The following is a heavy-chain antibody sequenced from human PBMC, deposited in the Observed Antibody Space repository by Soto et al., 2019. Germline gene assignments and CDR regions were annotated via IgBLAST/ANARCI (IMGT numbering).Heavy chain of an antibody. V-gene: IGHV3-7*01. D-gene: IGHD2-2*01. CDR2: ITQYGCAC. CDR3: ARVVVPVAFSFSNCYYYHYIDF. J-gene: IGHJ6*03. CDR1: GYSLGSYW. Sequence: PGGSLRLACAASGYSLGSYWMSWVRQAPGKGQEWVANITQYGCACFYVASVKGRFTISRDNAKISLYLQMNSLRAEDTGVYYSARVVVPVAFSFSNCYYYHYIDFSGRRTSVTGSS.